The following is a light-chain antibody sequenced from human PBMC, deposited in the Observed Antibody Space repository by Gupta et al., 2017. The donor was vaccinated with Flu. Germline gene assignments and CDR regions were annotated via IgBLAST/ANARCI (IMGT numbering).Light chain of an antibody. Sequence: AIRITQSPSSLSASTGDRVTITCRASQYINSYLAWYQQKPGKSPKLLIYTASTLQSGVPSRFSGSGSGTDFTLTISSLQSEDFATYYCQQGYKYPITFGGGTKVEIK. CDR2: TAS. CDR3: QQGYKYPIT. V-gene: IGKV1-8*01. CDR1: QYINSY. J-gene: IGKJ4*01.